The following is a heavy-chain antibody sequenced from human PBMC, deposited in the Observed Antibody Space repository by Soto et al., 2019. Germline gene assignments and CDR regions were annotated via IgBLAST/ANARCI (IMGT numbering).Heavy chain of an antibody. Sequence: GASVKVSCEVCGYSLTELSMHWVRQAPGKGLEWMGGFDPEDGETIYAQKFQGRVTMTEDTSTDTAYMELSSLRSEDTAVYYCATGLRFLEWLSDAFDIWGQGTMDTVSS. CDR2: FDPEDGET. CDR1: GYSLTELS. CDR3: ATGLRFLEWLSDAFDI. V-gene: IGHV1-24*01. D-gene: IGHD3-3*01. J-gene: IGHJ3*02.